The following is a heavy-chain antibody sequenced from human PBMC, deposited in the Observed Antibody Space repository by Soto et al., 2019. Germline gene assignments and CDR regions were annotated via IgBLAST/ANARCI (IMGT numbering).Heavy chain of an antibody. Sequence: QVQLLESGPGLVKPSQTLSLTCTVSGGSISSGGYYWSWIRQHPGKGLEWIGYIYYSGSTYYNPYLKSRVTISVDTSKNPFSLKLSSVTAADTAVYYCARGPGIMAKIDYWGQGTLVTVSS. D-gene: IGHD3-16*01. V-gene: IGHV4-31*03. CDR3: ARGPGIMAKIDY. J-gene: IGHJ4*02. CDR1: GGSISSGGYY. CDR2: IYYSGST.